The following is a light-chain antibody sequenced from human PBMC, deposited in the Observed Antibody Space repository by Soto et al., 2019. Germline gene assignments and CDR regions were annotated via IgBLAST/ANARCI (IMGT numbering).Light chain of an antibody. CDR2: TNN. Sequence: QSVLTQPPSTSGTPGQRVTISCSGSSSNIGSNTVHWYQQIPGTAPKLLIYTNNQRSSGVSDRFSGSKSDTSASLVISGLQSEDEADYYCATWENGLTGVVFGGGTKVTVL. CDR3: ATWENGLTGVV. J-gene: IGLJ2*01. CDR1: SSNIGSNT. V-gene: IGLV1-44*01.